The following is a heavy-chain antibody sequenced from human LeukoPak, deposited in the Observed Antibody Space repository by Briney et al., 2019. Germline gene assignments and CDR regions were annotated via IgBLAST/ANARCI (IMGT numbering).Heavy chain of an antibody. CDR2: IWYDGSNK. Sequence: PGGSLRLSCAVSGFTFSGFWMSWSRQAPGKGLEWVAVIWYDGSNKYYADSVKGRFTISRDNSKNTLYLQMNSLRAEDTAVYYCARDDSSGWYFRGSYYGMDVWGQGTTVTVSS. CDR3: ARDDSSGWYFRGSYYGMDV. V-gene: IGHV3-33*07. J-gene: IGHJ6*02. D-gene: IGHD6-19*01. CDR1: GFTFSGFW.